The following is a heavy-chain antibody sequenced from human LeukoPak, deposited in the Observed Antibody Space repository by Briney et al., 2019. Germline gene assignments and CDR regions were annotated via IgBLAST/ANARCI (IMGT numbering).Heavy chain of an antibody. CDR1: GGSFSGYY. Sequence: PSETLSLTCAVYGGSFSGYYWSWIRQPPGKGLEWIGEINHSGSTNYNPSLKGRVTISVDTSKNQFSLKLSSVTAADTAVYYCARGPYYDFWSGYRYYYYYGMDVWGQGTTVTVSS. CDR2: INHSGST. V-gene: IGHV4-34*01. J-gene: IGHJ6*02. D-gene: IGHD3-3*01. CDR3: ARGPYYDFWSGYRYYYYYGMDV.